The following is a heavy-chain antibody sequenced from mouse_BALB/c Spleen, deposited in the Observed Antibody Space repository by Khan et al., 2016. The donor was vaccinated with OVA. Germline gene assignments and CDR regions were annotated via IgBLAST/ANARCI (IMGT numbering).Heavy chain of an antibody. CDR1: GFSLTTYG. V-gene: IGHV2-2*02. J-gene: IGHJ3*01. Sequence: VQLQESGLGLVQPSQSLSITCSVSGFSLTTYGVHWVRQSPGKGLEWLGVIWSGGTTDYSAAFISRLSITKDNSKSQVFFKMNSLQANDTAIYYCARNYDYDEGLAYWGQGTLVTVSA. CDR3: ARNYDYDEGLAY. CDR2: IWSGGTT. D-gene: IGHD2-4*01.